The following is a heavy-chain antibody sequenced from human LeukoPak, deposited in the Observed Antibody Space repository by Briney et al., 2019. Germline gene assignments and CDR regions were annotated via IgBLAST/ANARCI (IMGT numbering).Heavy chain of an antibody. J-gene: IGHJ4*02. D-gene: IGHD3-22*01. CDR3: ARGRFGVTMIVALHY. Sequence: SVKVSCKVSGGTFSSYAISWVRQAPGQGLEWMGGIIPIFGTANYAQKFQGRVTITTDESTSTAYMELSSLRSEDTAVYYCARGRFGVTMIVALHYWGQGTLVTVSS. V-gene: IGHV1-69*05. CDR2: IIPIFGTA. CDR1: GGTFSSYA.